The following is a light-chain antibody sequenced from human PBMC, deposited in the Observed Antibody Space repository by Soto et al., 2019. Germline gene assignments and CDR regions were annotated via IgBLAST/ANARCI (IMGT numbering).Light chain of an antibody. CDR3: AARDDSLNGYV. J-gene: IGLJ1*01. CDR2: GNN. Sequence: KRVTISCSGSSSNIGSNTVNWYQQFPETAPKLLIFGNNQRPSGVPDRFSGSKSGTSASLAISGLQSEDEADYYCAARDDSLNGYVFGTGTKVTVL. V-gene: IGLV1-44*01. CDR1: SSNIGSNT.